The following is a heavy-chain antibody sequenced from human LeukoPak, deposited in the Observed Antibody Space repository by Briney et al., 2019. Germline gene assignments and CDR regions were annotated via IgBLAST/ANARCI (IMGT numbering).Heavy chain of an antibody. CDR1: GGSISSHY. V-gene: IGHV4-59*11. J-gene: IGHJ4*02. CDR2: IYYSGST. Sequence: SETLSLTCTVSGGSISSHYWSWIRQPPGKGLEWIGYIYYSGSTNYNPSLKSRVPISVDTSKNQFSLKLSSVTAADTAVYYCARTTTVVPPSGLGWAYYFDYWGQGTLVTVSS. CDR3: ARTTTVVPPSGLGWAYYFDY. D-gene: IGHD4-23*01.